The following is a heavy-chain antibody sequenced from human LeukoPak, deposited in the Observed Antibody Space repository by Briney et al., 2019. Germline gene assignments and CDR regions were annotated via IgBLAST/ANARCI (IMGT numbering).Heavy chain of an antibody. CDR3: ATDRNSGKYYDY. CDR2: IYYDGSNQ. J-gene: IGHJ4*02. Sequence: GGSLRLSCVVSGLRFRNYGMHWVRQAPGRGLEWVAVIYYDGSNQYYVDSVKGRFTVSRDNAKNTLYLQMDSLRAEDTAVYYCATDRNSGKYYDYWGQGTLVTVSS. V-gene: IGHV3-33*01. D-gene: IGHD1-26*01. CDR1: GLRFRNYG.